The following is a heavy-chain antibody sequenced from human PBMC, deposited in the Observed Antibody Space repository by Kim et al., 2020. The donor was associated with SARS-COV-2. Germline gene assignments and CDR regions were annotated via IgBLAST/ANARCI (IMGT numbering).Heavy chain of an antibody. J-gene: IGHJ5*01. Sequence: GGSLRLSCAASGFTFSSYAMHWVRQAPGKGLEWVAVITYDGSNKYYADSVKGRFTISRDNSKNTLYLQMNSLRAEDTAVYYCARDEILRFLEWSTGNWF. CDR2: ITYDGSNK. D-gene: IGHD3-3*01. V-gene: IGHV3-30-3*01. CDR1: GFTFSSYA. CDR3: ARDEILRFLEWSTGNWF.